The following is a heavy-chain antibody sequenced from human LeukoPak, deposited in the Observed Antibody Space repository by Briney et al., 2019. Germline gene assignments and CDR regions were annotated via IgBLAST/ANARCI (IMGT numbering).Heavy chain of an antibody. V-gene: IGHV4-31*03. J-gene: IGHJ4*02. Sequence: SETLSLTCTVSGGSISNGGYYWSWNRQHPGKGLEWIGYIYYSGSTYYNPSLKGRVTISVDTSKNQFSLELSSVTAADTAVYYCARGRIYDYDSSGYYSPYYFDYWGQGTLVTVSS. D-gene: IGHD3-22*01. CDR3: ARGRIYDYDSSGYYSPYYFDY. CDR2: IYYSGST. CDR1: GGSISNGGYY.